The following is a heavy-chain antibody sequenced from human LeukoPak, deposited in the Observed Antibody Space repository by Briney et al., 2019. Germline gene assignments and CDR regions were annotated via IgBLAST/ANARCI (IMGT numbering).Heavy chain of an antibody. Sequence: ASVKVSCKASGYTFTSYAMHWVRQAPGQRLEWMGWINAGNGNTKYSQKFRGRVTITRDTSASTAYMELSSLRSEDTAVYYCASGLRVGSAFDIWGQGTMVTVSS. CDR3: ASGLRVGSAFDI. CDR2: INAGNGNT. CDR1: GYTFTSYA. D-gene: IGHD3-16*01. V-gene: IGHV1-3*01. J-gene: IGHJ3*02.